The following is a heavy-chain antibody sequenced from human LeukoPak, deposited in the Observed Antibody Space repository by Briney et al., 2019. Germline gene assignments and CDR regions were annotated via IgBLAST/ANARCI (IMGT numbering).Heavy chain of an antibody. J-gene: IGHJ3*02. CDR1: GFTFSSYA. CDR2: ISGSGGST. D-gene: IGHD2-21*01. CDR3: ANPRSSSYCGGDCYSDGAFDI. V-gene: IGHV3-23*01. Sequence: PGGSLRLSCAASGFTFSSYAMSWVRQAPGKGLEWVSAISGSGGSTYYADSVKGRFTISRDNSKNTLYLQMNSLRAEDTAVYYCANPRSSSYCGGDCYSDGAFDIWGQGTMVTVSS.